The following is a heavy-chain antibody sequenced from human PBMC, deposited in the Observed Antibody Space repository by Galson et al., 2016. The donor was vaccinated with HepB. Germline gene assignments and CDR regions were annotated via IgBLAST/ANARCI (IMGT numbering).Heavy chain of an antibody. J-gene: IGHJ4*02. CDR1: GFTFSTYV. D-gene: IGHD3-22*01. V-gene: IGHV3-23*01. CDR2: LSDGGERT. Sequence: SLRLSCAASGFTFSTYVMTWVRQAPGKGLEWVAALSDGGERTDYADSVKGRVIISRDNPKNTVYLQMNSLSVEDTAVYYCAKGLDYSDSSGYSYLQYWGQGTQVTVSS. CDR3: AKGLDYSDSSGYSYLQY.